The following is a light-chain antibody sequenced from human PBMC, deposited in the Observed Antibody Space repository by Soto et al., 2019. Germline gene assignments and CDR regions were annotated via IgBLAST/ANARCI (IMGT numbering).Light chain of an antibody. CDR2: EVS. CDR1: TNDVGDYNY. J-gene: IGLJ2*01. Sequence: QSALTQPASVSGSPGQSITISCTGTTNDVGDYNYVAWYQQHSGKVPRLMIYEVSNRPPGVSYRFSGSKSGSTASLTISGLRAEDEANYHCCSYAGNRIFIFGGGTKLTVL. CDR3: CSYAGNRIFI. V-gene: IGLV2-23*02.